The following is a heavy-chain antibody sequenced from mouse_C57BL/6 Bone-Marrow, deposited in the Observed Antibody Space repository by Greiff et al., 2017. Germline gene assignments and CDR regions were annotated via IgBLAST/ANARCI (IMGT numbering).Heavy chain of an antibody. V-gene: IGHV1-64*01. CDR3: ARWDQQAWFAY. CDR1: GYTFTSYW. J-gene: IGHJ3*01. CDR2: IHPKSGST. D-gene: IGHD4-1*01. Sequence: QVQLQQPGAELVKPGASVKLSCKASGYTFTSYWMHWVKQRPGQGLEWIGMIHPKSGSTNYNEKFKSKATLTVDKSSSTAYMQLSSLTSEDSAVYYCARWDQQAWFAYWGQGTLVTVSA.